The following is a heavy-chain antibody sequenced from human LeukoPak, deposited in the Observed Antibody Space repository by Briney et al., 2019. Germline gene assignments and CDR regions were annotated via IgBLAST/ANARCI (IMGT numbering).Heavy chain of an antibody. CDR1: GFTFSSYA. J-gene: IGHJ4*02. D-gene: IGHD6-19*01. CDR2: ISYDGSNK. V-gene: IGHV3-30*04. CDR3: ARDVPRSYIAVGAVGYYFDY. Sequence: PGRSLRLSCAASGFTFSSYAMHWVRQAPGKGLEWVAVISYDGSNKYYADCVKGRFTISRDNSKNTLYLQMNSLRAEDTAVYYCARDVPRSYIAVGAVGYYFDYWGQGTLVTVSS.